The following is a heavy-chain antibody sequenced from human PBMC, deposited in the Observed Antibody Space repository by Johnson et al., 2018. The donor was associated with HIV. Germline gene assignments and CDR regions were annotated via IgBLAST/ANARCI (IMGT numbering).Heavy chain of an antibody. CDR3: AKDSSFSYYYSDAFDI. Sequence: QVQLVESGGGVVQPRGSLRLSCAASGFTFRDYGMHWVRQAPGKGLEWVSVMYSGGDPYYADSVKGRFTISRDNSKNTLYLQMNSLRAEDTAVYYCAKDSSFSYYYSDAFDIWGQGTMVTVSS. CDR2: MYSGGDP. D-gene: IGHD3-10*01. J-gene: IGHJ3*02. V-gene: IGHV3-NL1*01. CDR1: GFTFRDYG.